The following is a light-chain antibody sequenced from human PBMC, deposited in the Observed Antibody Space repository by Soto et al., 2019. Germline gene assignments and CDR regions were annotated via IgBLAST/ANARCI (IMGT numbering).Light chain of an antibody. Sequence: DSQMTQSPSSLSASVGDRVTITCRASQTITSYLNWYKQKPGKAPKLLIYSVSTLQRGVPSSFSGSGSGTDFTLTISGLQPGDFATYFCQQSYTTPRTFGQGTKVDIK. V-gene: IGKV1-39*01. CDR2: SVS. CDR1: QTITSY. CDR3: QQSYTTPRT. J-gene: IGKJ1*01.